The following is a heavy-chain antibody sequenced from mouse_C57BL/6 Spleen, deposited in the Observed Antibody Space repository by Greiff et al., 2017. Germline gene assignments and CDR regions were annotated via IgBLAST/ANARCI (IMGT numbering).Heavy chain of an antibody. CDR1: GYTFTSYW. CDR2: IYPSDSET. D-gene: IGHD2-3*01. Sequence: VQLQQPGAELVRPGSSVKLSCKASGYTFTSYWMDWVKQRPGQGLEWIGNIYPSDSETHYNQKFKDKATLTVDKSSSTAYMELSSLTSDDSAVYYCARSWVTFDYRGQGTTRTVSS. CDR3: ARSWVTFDY. V-gene: IGHV1-61*01. J-gene: IGHJ2*01.